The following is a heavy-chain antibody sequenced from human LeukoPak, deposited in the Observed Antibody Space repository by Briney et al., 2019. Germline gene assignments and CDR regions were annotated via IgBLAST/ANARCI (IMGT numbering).Heavy chain of an antibody. V-gene: IGHV1-18*01. J-gene: IGHJ4*02. CDR3: ARGGMATVRTNVDY. D-gene: IGHD5-24*01. CDR2: ISAYNGNT. CDR1: GYTFTSYG. Sequence: ASVKVSCKGSGYTFTSYGISWVRQAHGQGGAWMGWISAYNGNTNYVQKLQGRGRITTDTYKRKDYMEMRSHRDDDTAVYYCARGGMATVRTNVDYWGQGTLVTVSS.